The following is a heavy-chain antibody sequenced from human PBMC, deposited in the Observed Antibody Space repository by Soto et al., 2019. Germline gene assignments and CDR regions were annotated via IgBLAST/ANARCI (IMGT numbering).Heavy chain of an antibody. J-gene: IGHJ5*02. D-gene: IGHD2-15*01. Sequence: QVQLVESGGGVVQPGRSLRLSCAASGFTFSSYAMHWVRQAPGKGLEWMAVISYDGSNKYYADSVKGRFTISRENYKNTLYLQMNSLRAEDTAVYYCARDQCSGGSCYFFDPWGQGTLVTVSS. CDR2: ISYDGSNK. CDR1: GFTFSSYA. V-gene: IGHV3-30-3*01. CDR3: ARDQCSGGSCYFFDP.